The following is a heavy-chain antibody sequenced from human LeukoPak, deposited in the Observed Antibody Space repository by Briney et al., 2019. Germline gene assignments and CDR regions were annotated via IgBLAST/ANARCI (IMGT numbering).Heavy chain of an antibody. CDR2: IRTKPYGGTP. V-gene: IGHV3-49*04. Sequence: GGSLRLSCTASGFTFCDYAMGWVRQAPGKGLEWLAFIRTKPYGGTPEYGASVKGKFTVSRDDSKSIAYLPMISLTTEDTAVYYCTRAQEKFGWSYYMDVWGTGTTVTVSS. J-gene: IGHJ6*03. CDR3: TRAQEKFGWSYYMDV. D-gene: IGHD6-19*01. CDR1: GFTFCDYA.